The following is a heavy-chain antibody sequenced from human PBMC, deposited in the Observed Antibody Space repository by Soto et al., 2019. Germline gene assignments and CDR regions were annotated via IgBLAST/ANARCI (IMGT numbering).Heavy chain of an antibody. J-gene: IGHJ5*02. CDR3: VRGGGGGLFDP. D-gene: IGHD2-15*01. CDR1: GFTFSSYG. V-gene: IGHV3-21*05. CDR2: ISPGSRYP. Sequence: GGSLRLSCAASGFTFSSYGINWVRQAPGRGLEWISYISPGSRYPAYADSVKGRFTISRDDAKRSLYLQMMSLTAEDTAIYYCVRGGGGGLFDPWGQGTMVTVSS.